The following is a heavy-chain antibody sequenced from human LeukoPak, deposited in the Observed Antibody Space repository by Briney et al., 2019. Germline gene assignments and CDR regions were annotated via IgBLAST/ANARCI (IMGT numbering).Heavy chain of an antibody. CDR1: GGSISSGSYY. V-gene: IGHV4-61*10. Sequence: SETLSLTCTVSGGSISSGSYYWNWIRQPAGKGLEWIGYIYYSGSTNYNPSLKSRVTISVDTSENQFSLKLSSVSAADTAVYYCASSRFGELHYWGQGTLVTVSS. D-gene: IGHD3-10*01. J-gene: IGHJ4*02. CDR3: ASSRFGELHY. CDR2: IYYSGST.